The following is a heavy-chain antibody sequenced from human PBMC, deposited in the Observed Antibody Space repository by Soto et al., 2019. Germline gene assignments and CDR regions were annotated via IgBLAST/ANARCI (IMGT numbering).Heavy chain of an antibody. CDR2: INSDGSST. Sequence: GGSLRLSCAASGFTFSSLCMHWVRQAPGKGLVWVSRINSDGSSTSYADSVKGRFTISRDNAKNTLYRQMNSLRAEDTAVYYCKRGPYYYDSSGYYSSYYGMDVWGQGTTVTVSS. CDR1: GFTFSSLC. CDR3: KRGPYYYDSSGYYSSYYGMDV. D-gene: IGHD3-22*01. J-gene: IGHJ6*02. V-gene: IGHV3-74*01.